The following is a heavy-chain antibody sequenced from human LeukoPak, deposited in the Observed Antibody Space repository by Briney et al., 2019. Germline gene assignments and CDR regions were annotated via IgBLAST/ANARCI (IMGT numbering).Heavy chain of an antibody. CDR3: ARGGVVTLDFDY. CDR2: IIPIFGTA. CDR1: GGTFSSYA. V-gene: IGHV1-69*05. J-gene: IGHJ4*02. D-gene: IGHD4-23*01. Sequence: ASVKLSCKASGGTFSSYAISWVRQAPGQGLEWMGGIIPIFGTANYAQKFQGRVTITTDESTSTAYIELSSLRSEDTAVYYCARGGVVTLDFDYWGQGTLVTVSS.